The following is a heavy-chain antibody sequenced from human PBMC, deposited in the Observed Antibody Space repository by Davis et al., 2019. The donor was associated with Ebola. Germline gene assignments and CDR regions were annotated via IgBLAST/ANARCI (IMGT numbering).Heavy chain of an antibody. CDR3: ARGAITGRIAVGWFDP. D-gene: IGHD2-21*01. V-gene: IGHV1-69*13. CDR1: GGSFFNYA. Sequence: SVKVSCKASGGSFFNYAIHWVRQAPGQGLEWMGGIIPVFKSPNYAQKFQGRVTITADDSTTTVYMALSSLGPEDSAAYYCARGAITGRIAVGWFDPWGQGTLVTVSS. J-gene: IGHJ5*02. CDR2: IIPVFKSP.